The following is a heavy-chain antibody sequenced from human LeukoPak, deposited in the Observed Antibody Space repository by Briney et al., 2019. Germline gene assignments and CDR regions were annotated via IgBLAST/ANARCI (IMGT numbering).Heavy chain of an antibody. CDR3: ARTQRQNVDFDY. CDR1: GGSISSSSYY. Sequence: SETLSLTCTVSGGSISSSSYYWGWIRQPPGKGLEWIGYIYYSGSTNYNPSLKSRVTISVDTSKNQFSLKLSSVTAADTAVYYCARTQRQNVDFDYWGQGTLVTVSS. V-gene: IGHV4-61*05. J-gene: IGHJ4*02. CDR2: IYYSGST.